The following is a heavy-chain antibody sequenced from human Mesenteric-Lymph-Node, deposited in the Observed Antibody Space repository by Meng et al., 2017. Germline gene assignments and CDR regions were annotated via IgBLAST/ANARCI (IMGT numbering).Heavy chain of an antibody. Sequence: GSLRLSCTVSGGSISSSSYYWGWIRQPPGKGLEWIGSIYYSGSTYYNPSLKSRVTISVDTSKNQFSLKLSSVTAADTAVYYCARDFFPTTVTKEGAFDIWGQGTMVTVSS. J-gene: IGHJ3*02. CDR2: IYYSGST. CDR1: GGSISSSSYY. V-gene: IGHV4-39*07. CDR3: ARDFFPTTVTKEGAFDI. D-gene: IGHD4-17*01.